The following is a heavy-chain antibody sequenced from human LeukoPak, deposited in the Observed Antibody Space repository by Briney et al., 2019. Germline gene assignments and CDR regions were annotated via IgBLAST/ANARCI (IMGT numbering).Heavy chain of an antibody. D-gene: IGHD2-2*01. V-gene: IGHV1-18*01. J-gene: IGHJ5*02. CDR2: VSTYNGNT. CDR3: ARIGCSSTSCYGIPVDP. CDR1: GYTFINYG. Sequence: GASVKVSCKASGYTFINYGFNWVRQAPGRGLEWMGWVSTYNGNTLYAQKFQGRVTLTTDTSTTTAYMELRSLRSDDTAVYYCARIGCSSTSCYGIPVDPWGQGTLVPVSS.